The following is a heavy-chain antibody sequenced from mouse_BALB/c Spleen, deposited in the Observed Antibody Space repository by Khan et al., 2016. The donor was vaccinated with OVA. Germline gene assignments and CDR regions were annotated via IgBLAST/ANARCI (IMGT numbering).Heavy chain of an antibody. J-gene: IGHJ2*01. V-gene: IGHV3-2*02. CDR1: GYSITSGYA. D-gene: IGHD1-2*01. CDR3: ARGSYYGYDLDY. CDR2: ISYSGVT. Sequence: EVQLQESGLGLVKPSQSLSLTCTVTGYSITSGYAWNWIRQFPGNKLEWMGYISYSGVTSYTPSLKSRISITRDTSKNQFFLQLNSVTTEDTATYWCARGSYYGYDLDYWGQGTTLTVSS.